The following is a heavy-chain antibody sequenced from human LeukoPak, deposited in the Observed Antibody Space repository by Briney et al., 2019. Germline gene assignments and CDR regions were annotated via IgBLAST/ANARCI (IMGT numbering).Heavy chain of an antibody. J-gene: IGHJ6*03. CDR1: GGSFSGYY. CDR2: INHSGST. Sequence: SETLSLTCAVYGGSFSGYYWSWIRQPPGKGLGWIGEINHSGSTNYNPSLKSRVTISVDTSKNQSSLKLSSVTAADTAVYYCARGLWNYYYYYYYMDVWGKGTTVTVSS. D-gene: IGHD1-7*01. V-gene: IGHV4-34*01. CDR3: ARGLWNYYYYYYYMDV.